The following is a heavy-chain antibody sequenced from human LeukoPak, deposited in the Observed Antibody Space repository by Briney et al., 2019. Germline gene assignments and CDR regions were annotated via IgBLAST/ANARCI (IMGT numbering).Heavy chain of an antibody. CDR3: ARAPDPTIHSGMDV. V-gene: IGHV4-34*01. D-gene: IGHD4/OR15-4a*01. Sequence: ASETLSLTCAVYGGSFSGYYWSWIRQPPGKGLEWIGEINHSGSTNYNPSLKSRVTISVDTSKNQFSLKLSSVTAADTAVYYCARAPDPTIHSGMDVWGQGTTVTVSS. CDR2: INHSGST. J-gene: IGHJ6*02. CDR1: GGSFSGYY.